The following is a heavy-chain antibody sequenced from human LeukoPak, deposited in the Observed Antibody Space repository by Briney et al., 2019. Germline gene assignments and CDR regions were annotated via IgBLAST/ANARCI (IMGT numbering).Heavy chain of an antibody. CDR3: TTVRLYSSSSPLFDY. J-gene: IGHJ4*02. V-gene: IGHV3-15*01. CDR2: IKSKTGGGTT. CDR1: GFTFSNAW. Sequence: GGSLRLSCAASGFTFSNAWMSWVRQAPGKGLEWVGRIKSKTGGGTTDYAAPVKGRFTISRDDSKNTLYLQMNSLKTEDTAVYYCTTVRLYSSSSPLFDYWGQGTLVTVSS. D-gene: IGHD6-6*01.